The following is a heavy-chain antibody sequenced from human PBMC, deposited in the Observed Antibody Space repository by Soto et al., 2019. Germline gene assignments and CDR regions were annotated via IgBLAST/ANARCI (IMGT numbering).Heavy chain of an antibody. D-gene: IGHD4-17*01. CDR1: GFTFTTFG. J-gene: IGHJ6*02. CDR3: AKDLRAYGDYNYYYYGMDV. V-gene: IGHV3-30*18. CDR2: ISYDGNNK. Sequence: QVQLVESGGGVVQPGGSLRLSCTASGFTFTTFGIHWVRQAPGKGLEWVALISYDGNNKYYSDSVKGRFTISRDNYKNTLSLKMNSLRAEDTDVYYCAKDLRAYGDYNYYYYGMDVWGQGTTVSVSS.